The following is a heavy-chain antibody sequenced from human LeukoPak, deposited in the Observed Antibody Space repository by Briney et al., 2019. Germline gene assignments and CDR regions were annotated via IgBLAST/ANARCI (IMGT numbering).Heavy chain of an antibody. CDR1: GGTFSSYA. D-gene: IGHD6-19*01. CDR2: IIPIFGTA. Sequence: SVKVSCKASGGTFSSYAISWVRQAPGQGLEWMGGIIPIFGTANYAQKFQGRVTITADESTSTVYMELSSLRSEDMAVYYCARGQWLLPFDYWGQGTLVTVSS. V-gene: IGHV1-69*13. CDR3: ARGQWLLPFDY. J-gene: IGHJ4*02.